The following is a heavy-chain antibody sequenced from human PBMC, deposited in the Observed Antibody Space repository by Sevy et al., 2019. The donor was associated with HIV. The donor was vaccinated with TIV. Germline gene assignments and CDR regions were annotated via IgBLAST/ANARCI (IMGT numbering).Heavy chain of an antibody. D-gene: IGHD6-6*01. CDR2: IYYSGST. CDR1: GGSISSYY. J-gene: IGHJ6*02. CDR3: AGVERAGRPGGMDV. Sequence: SETLSLTCTVSGGSISSYYWSWIRQPPGKGLEWIGYIYYSGSTNYNPSLKSRVTISVDTSKNQSSLKLSSVTAADTAVYYCAGVERAGRPGGMDVWGQGTTVTVSS. V-gene: IGHV4-59*01.